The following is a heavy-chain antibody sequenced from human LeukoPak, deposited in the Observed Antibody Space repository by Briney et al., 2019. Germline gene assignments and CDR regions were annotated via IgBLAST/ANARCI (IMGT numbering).Heavy chain of an antibody. V-gene: IGHV3-48*03. CDR3: TRGPFYDSSGYPYYYYGMDV. CDR2: ISSSGSTI. J-gene: IGHJ6*02. D-gene: IGHD3-22*01. Sequence: GGSLRLSCTASGFTFGDYAMSWVRQAPGKGLEWVSYISSSGSTIYYADSVKGRFTISRDNAKNSLYLQMNSLRAEDTAVYYCTRGPFYDSSGYPYYYYGMDVWGQGTTVTVSS. CDR1: GFTFGDYA.